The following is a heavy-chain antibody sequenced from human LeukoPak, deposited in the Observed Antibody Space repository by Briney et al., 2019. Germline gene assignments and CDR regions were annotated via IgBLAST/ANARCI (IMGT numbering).Heavy chain of an antibody. D-gene: IGHD6-13*01. CDR3: ARASYVASGFDP. J-gene: IGHJ5*02. Sequence: GGSLRLSCAASGFTFSSYWMSWVRQAPGEGLEWVANIKDDGSEKYYVDSVKGRFTIFRDNAKKSLYLQMNSLRAEDTAVYYCARASYVASGFDPWGQGILVTVSS. CDR2: IKDDGSEK. CDR1: GFTFSSYW. V-gene: IGHV3-7*01.